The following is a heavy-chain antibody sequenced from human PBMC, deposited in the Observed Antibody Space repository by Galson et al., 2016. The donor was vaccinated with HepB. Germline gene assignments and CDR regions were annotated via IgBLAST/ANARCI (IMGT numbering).Heavy chain of an antibody. CDR1: GFSFSSYG. V-gene: IGHV3-33*01. Sequence: SLRLSCAASGFSFSSYGFHWVRQAPGKGLEWMAVIWLDGSNIFYADSVKGRFTISRDQSKNTLYLQMNSLRVDDTAVYYCARAPHDYGDYIDGFDVWGQGTMVTVSS. D-gene: IGHD4-17*01. CDR3: ARAPHDYGDYIDGFDV. CDR2: IWLDGSNI. J-gene: IGHJ3*01.